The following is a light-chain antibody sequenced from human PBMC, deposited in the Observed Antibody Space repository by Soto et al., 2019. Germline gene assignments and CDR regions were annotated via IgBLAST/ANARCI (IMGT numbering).Light chain of an antibody. CDR1: QCVNSGY. Sequence: EIVLTQSPGTLSLSPGERATISCRASQCVNSGYLAWYQHTPGQAPRLLIYDTSTRATGIPDRFSGSGSGTDFTLTISRLEPEDFAVFYCQQYGSSPRTFGQGTKVDIK. V-gene: IGKV3-20*01. CDR3: QQYGSSPRT. CDR2: DTS. J-gene: IGKJ1*01.